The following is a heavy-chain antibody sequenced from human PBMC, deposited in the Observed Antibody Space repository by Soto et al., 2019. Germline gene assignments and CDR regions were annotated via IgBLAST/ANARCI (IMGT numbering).Heavy chain of an antibody. D-gene: IGHD3-10*01. V-gene: IGHV1-69*02. Sequence: ASVKVSCKASGGTFSSYTISWVRQAPGQGLEWMGRIIPILGIANYAQKFQGRVTITADKSTSTAYMELSSLRSEDTAVYYCAGGSSGSYYAPDYWGQGTLVTVSS. CDR2: IIPILGIA. J-gene: IGHJ4*02. CDR3: AGGSSGSYYAPDY. CDR1: GGTFSSYT.